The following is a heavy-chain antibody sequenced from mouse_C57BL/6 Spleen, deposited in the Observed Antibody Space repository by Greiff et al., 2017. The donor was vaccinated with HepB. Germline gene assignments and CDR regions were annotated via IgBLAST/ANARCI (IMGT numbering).Heavy chain of an antibody. D-gene: IGHD1-1*01. J-gene: IGHJ4*01. Sequence: QVQLQQSGAELVRPGTSVKMSCKASGYTFTNYWIGWAKQRPGHGLEWIGDIYPGGGYTNYNEKFKGKATLTADKSSSTAYMQFSSLTSEDSAIYYCARSLYYSSSYDAMDYWGQGTSVTVSS. V-gene: IGHV1-63*01. CDR2: IYPGGGYT. CDR3: ARSLYYSSSYDAMDY. CDR1: GYTFTNYW.